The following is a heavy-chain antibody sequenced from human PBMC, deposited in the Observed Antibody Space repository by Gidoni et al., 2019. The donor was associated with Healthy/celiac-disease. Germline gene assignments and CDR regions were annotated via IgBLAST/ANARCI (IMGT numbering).Heavy chain of an antibody. D-gene: IGHD6-19*01. Sequence: QVQLQESGLGLVKPSETLSLTCTVSGGSISSYYWSWIRQPPGKGLEWIGYIYYSGSTNYNPSLKSRVTISVDTSKNQFSLKLSSVTAADTAVYYCARAGSWQWLGIDYWGQGTLVTVSS. CDR2: IYYSGST. V-gene: IGHV4-59*01. J-gene: IGHJ4*02. CDR1: GGSISSYY. CDR3: ARAGSWQWLGIDY.